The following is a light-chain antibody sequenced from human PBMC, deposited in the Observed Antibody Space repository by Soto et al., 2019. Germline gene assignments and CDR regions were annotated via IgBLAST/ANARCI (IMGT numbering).Light chain of an antibody. J-gene: IGLJ3*02. CDR2: EVS. V-gene: IGLV2-14*01. CDR3: SSYTGSSTLV. CDR1: SSDVGGYHY. Sequence: QSVLTQPASVSGSPGQSITISCTGTSSDVGGYHYVSWYQQHPGKAPKLMIYEVSNRPSGVSNRFSGSKSGNTASLTTSGLQADDEADYYCSSYTGSSTLVFGGGTKLTVL.